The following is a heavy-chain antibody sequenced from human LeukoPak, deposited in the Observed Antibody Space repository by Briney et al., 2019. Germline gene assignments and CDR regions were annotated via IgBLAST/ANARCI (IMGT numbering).Heavy chain of an antibody. CDR3: ARAPAYVTMKVEENWFDP. Sequence: GASVKVSCKASGYTFTSYGISWVRQAPGQGLEGMGWISAYNGNTNYAQKLQGRVTMTTDTSTSTAYMELRSLRSDDTAVYYCARAPAYVTMKVEENWFDPWGQGTLVTVSS. V-gene: IGHV1-18*01. CDR2: ISAYNGNT. J-gene: IGHJ5*02. CDR1: GYTFTSYG. D-gene: IGHD3-22*01.